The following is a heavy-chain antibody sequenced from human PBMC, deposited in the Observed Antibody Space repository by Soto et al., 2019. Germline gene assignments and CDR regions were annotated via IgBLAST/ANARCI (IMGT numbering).Heavy chain of an antibody. D-gene: IGHD6-13*01. CDR1: GFTFSSYA. Sequence: EVQLLESGGGLVQPGRSLRLSCAASGFTFSSYAMSWVRQAPGKGLEWVSAISGSGGTTYYADSVKGRFTISRDNSKNTLFLQMNSLRAEDTAVYYYAKFFVETGVSSCWPWSFHYWGQGTLVTVSS. V-gene: IGHV3-23*01. CDR2: ISGSGGTT. CDR3: AKFFVETGVSSCWPWSFHY. J-gene: IGHJ4*02.